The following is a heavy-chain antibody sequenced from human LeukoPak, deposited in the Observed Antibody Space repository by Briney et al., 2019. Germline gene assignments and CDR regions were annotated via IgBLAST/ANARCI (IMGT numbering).Heavy chain of an antibody. D-gene: IGHD1-14*01. J-gene: IGHJ4*02. V-gene: IGHV1-18*01. CDR3: AKDCRGRHTTHRIRTGPEPY. Sequence: ASVKVSCKASGYTFTSYGISWVRQAPGQGLEWMGWISAYNGNTNYAQKLQGRVTMTTDTSTSTVYMELSSLRSEDTAVYYCAKDCRGRHTTHRIRTGPEPYWGQGTLVTVSS. CDR2: ISAYNGNT. CDR1: GYTFTSYG.